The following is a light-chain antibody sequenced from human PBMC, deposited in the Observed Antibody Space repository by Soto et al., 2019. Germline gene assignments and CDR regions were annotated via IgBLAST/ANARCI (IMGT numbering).Light chain of an antibody. CDR1: PSVTSN. J-gene: IGKJ1*01. Sequence: EIVLIQSSATPALSPGERSTPSCRALPSVTSNLAWYEQAAGQAPRLLIYDASNRAAGIPARFSGSGSGTDFTLTISSLEPEDFALYYCQQRSNSPWTFGQGTKVDIK. CDR3: QQRSNSPWT. CDR2: DAS. V-gene: IGKV3-11*01.